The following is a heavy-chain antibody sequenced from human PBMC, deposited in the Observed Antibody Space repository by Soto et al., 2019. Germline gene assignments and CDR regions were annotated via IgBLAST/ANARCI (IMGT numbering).Heavy chain of an antibody. Sequence: PGGSLRLSCAASGFTFDDYAMHWVRQAPGKGLEWVSGISWNSGSIGYADSVKGRFTISRDNAKNSLYLQMNSLRAEDTALYYCAKEPLAAAGTFFDYWGQGTLVTVSS. V-gene: IGHV3-9*01. CDR3: AKEPLAAAGTFFDY. J-gene: IGHJ4*02. CDR1: GFTFDDYA. D-gene: IGHD6-13*01. CDR2: ISWNSGSI.